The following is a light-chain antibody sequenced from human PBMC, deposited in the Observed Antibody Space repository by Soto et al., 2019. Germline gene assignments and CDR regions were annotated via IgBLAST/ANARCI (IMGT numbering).Light chain of an antibody. CDR2: GAS. CDR3: QQYGSSHT. Sequence: EIVLTQSPATLSSFPGDRVTLSCRASQYINTRLAWYQHRPGQAPRLLIYGASTRATGIPDRFSGSGAGAYFNLTISRLEPADFGVYYCQQYGSSHTFGQGTRLEIK. J-gene: IGKJ5*01. CDR1: QYINTR. V-gene: IGKV3-20*01.